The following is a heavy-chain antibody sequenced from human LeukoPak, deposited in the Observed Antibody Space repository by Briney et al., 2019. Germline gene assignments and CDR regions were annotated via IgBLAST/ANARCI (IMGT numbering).Heavy chain of an antibody. Sequence: PGGSLRLSCAASELTLSSNYMSWIRQAPGRGLEWVSFIYSGGSTYYADSVRGRFIISKDNSKNTLYLQMNSLRAEDTAVYYCAKDRGVTTLFDYWGQGTLVTVSS. CDR2: IYSGGST. J-gene: IGHJ4*02. CDR1: ELTLSSNY. V-gene: IGHV3-53*01. CDR3: AKDRGVTTLFDY. D-gene: IGHD4-17*01.